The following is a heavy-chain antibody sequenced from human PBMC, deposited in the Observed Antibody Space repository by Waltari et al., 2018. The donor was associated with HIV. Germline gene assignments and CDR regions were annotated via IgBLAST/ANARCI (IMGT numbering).Heavy chain of an antibody. CDR3: ARDPGPFVVVPAASAFDY. D-gene: IGHD2-2*01. CDR2: INPSGGST. J-gene: IGHJ4*02. Sequence: QVQLVQSGAEVKKPGASVKVSCKASGYTFTSYYMHWVRQAPGQGLEWMGIINPSGGSTSYAQNFQGRVTMTRDTSTSTVYMELSSLRSEDTAVYYCARDPGPFVVVPAASAFDYWGQGTLVTVSS. V-gene: IGHV1-46*01. CDR1: GYTFTSYY.